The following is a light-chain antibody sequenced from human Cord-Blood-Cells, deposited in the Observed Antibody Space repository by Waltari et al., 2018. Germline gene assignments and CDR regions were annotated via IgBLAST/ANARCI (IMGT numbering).Light chain of an antibody. CDR3: SSYTSSSTLVV. CDR1: RSDGGGYNY. J-gene: IGLJ2*01. CDR2: DVS. Sequence: QSALPQPASVSGSPGQSITISCTGTRSDGGGYNYFSRYQQHPGKAPKLMIYDVSNRPSGVSNRFSGSKSGNTASLTISGLQAEDEADYYCSSYTSSSTLVVFGGGTKLTVL. V-gene: IGLV2-14*01.